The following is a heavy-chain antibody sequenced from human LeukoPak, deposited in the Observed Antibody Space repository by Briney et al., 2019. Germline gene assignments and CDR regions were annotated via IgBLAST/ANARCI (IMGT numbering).Heavy chain of an antibody. D-gene: IGHD3-10*01. CDR2: ISTYNGDT. CDR3: ARRPITMVRGVIITWFDP. CDR1: GYTFTSYG. J-gene: IGHJ5*02. Sequence: ASVKLSCKASGYTFTSYGISWVRQAPGQGLEWMGWISTYNGDTNHAQKLQGRVNMTTGTSTSTAYMELRSLRSDDTAVYYCARRPITMVRGVIITWFDPWGQGTLVTVSS. V-gene: IGHV1-18*01.